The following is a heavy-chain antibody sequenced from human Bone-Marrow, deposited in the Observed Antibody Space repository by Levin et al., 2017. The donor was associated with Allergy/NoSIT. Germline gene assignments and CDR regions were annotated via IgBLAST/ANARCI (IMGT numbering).Heavy chain of an antibody. CDR1: GYPFVSHV. D-gene: IGHD2-2*01. CDR3: ARGYCTTASCYLFFAY. V-gene: IGHV1-3*04. CDR2: VNTGNGNT. Sequence: GASVKVSCKASGYPFVSHVVHWVRQVPGQGLEWMGWVNTGNGNTKNSQRFQDRVTFTRDTSADTAYMELSSLTSEDTAVYYCARGYCTTASCYLFFAYWGQGTLVTVSS. J-gene: IGHJ4*02.